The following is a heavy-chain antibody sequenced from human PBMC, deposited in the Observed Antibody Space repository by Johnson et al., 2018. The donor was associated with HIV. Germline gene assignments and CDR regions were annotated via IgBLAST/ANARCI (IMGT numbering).Heavy chain of an antibody. CDR3: AKVRVIIAAPRGGAFDI. D-gene: IGHD6-6*01. CDR1: GFAFSNYV. V-gene: IGHV3-23*04. CDR2: ITGSGGST. Sequence: MQLVESGGGLVQPGGSLRLSCAASGFAFSNYVMTWVRQAPGKGLEWVSSITGSGGSTYYADSVKGRFTISRDNSKNTLYLQMNSLRAEDTAVYYCAKVRVIIAAPRGGAFDIWGQGTMVTVSS. J-gene: IGHJ3*02.